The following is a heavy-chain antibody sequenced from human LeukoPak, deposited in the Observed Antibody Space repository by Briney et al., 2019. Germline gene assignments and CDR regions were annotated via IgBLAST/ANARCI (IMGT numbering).Heavy chain of an antibody. D-gene: IGHD5-18*01. V-gene: IGHV4-59*08. CDR3: AGVELGYSCGLNWFDP. J-gene: IGHJ5*02. CDR2: IYYSGST. CDR1: GGSISSYY. Sequence: PSETLSLTCTVSGGSISSYYWSWIRQPPGKGLEWIGYIYYSGSTNYNPSLKSRVTISVDTSKNQFSLKLSSVTAADTAVYYCAGVELGYSCGLNWFDPWGQGTLVTVSS.